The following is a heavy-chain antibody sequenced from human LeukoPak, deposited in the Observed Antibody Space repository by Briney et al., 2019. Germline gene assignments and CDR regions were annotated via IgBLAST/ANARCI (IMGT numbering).Heavy chain of an antibody. CDR1: GSSFTSYW. J-gene: IGHJ4*02. CDR2: IYPGDSDT. Sequence: GESLKISCWDSGSSFTSYWIGWVRQMPGKGLEWMGIIYPGDSDTRYSPSFQGQVTISADKSITTAYLQWSSLKASDTAMYYCARQSTPALLGDFDYWGQGTLVTVSS. V-gene: IGHV5-51*01. D-gene: IGHD3-16*01. CDR3: ARQSTPALLGDFDY.